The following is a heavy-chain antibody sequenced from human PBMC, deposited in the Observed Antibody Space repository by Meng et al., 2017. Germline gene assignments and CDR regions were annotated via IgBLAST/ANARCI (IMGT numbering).Heavy chain of an antibody. CDR3: ARDTRYCGGDCYPSDRNDAFDI. V-gene: IGHV3-30*01. CDR1: GFTFSSCA. Sequence: GESLKISCAASGFTFSSCAMHWVRQAPGKGLEWVAVISYDGSNKYYADSVKGRFTISRDNSKNTLYLQMNSLRAEDTAVYYCARDTRYCGGDCYPSDRNDAFDIWGQGTMVTVSS. D-gene: IGHD2-21*02. CDR2: ISYDGSNK. J-gene: IGHJ3*02.